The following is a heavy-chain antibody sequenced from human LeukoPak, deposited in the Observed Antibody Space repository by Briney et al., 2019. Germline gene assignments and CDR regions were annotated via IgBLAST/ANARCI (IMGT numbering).Heavy chain of an antibody. D-gene: IGHD3-9*01. CDR2: INPEETTT. V-gene: IGHV3-74*01. CDR3: ARDLTGPVDY. Sequence: GGSLRLSCAVSGFTFSTFWMHWVRQAPGKGLVWVSRINPEETTTTYADSVRGRFTISRDNAKNTLYLQMNSLTAEDTAVYYCARDLTGPVDYWGQGTLVTVSS. CDR1: GFTFSTFW. J-gene: IGHJ4*02.